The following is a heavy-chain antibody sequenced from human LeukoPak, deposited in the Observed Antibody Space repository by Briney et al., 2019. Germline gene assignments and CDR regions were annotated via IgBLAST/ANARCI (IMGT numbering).Heavy chain of an antibody. CDR1: GDSISSGDYY. D-gene: IGHD2-15*01. CDR3: ATVVVPGRFDP. J-gene: IGHJ5*02. Sequence: SETLSLTCTVSGDSISSGDYYWSWIPQPAGKGLEWIGRFSSSGITNYNSSHRSRAIITVDANNTLFSLKLSSVTAADTAVYYCATVVVPGRFDPWGQGTLVTVSS. V-gene: IGHV4-61*02. CDR2: FSSSGIT.